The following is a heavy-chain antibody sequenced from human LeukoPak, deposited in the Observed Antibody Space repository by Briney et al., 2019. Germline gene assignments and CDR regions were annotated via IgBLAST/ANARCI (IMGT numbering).Heavy chain of an antibody. Sequence: PSETLSLTCTVSGDSISSGDYYWSWIRQHPGKGLERIGYIYYSGSAYYNPSLSSRVTISVDTSKNQFSLKLSSVTAADTAVYYCAREGTSGTHLNWFDPWGQGTLVTVSS. V-gene: IGHV4-31*03. CDR2: IYYSGSA. CDR1: GDSISSGDYY. J-gene: IGHJ5*02. D-gene: IGHD1-1*01. CDR3: AREGTSGTHLNWFDP.